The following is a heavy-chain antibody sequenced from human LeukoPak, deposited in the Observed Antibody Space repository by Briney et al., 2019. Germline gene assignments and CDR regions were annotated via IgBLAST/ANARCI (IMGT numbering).Heavy chain of an antibody. V-gene: IGHV3-23*01. CDR2: ISGNGGYT. CDR1: GFTFSSHA. Sequence: GGSLRLSCAASGFTFSSHAMTWVRQASGKGLEWVSGISGNGGYTYYAGSVKGRFTISRDNSKNTLYLQMNSLRAEDTAVYYCAKGLLVVSLVDSWGQGILVTVSS. J-gene: IGHJ4*02. D-gene: IGHD3-22*01. CDR3: AKGLLVVSLVDS.